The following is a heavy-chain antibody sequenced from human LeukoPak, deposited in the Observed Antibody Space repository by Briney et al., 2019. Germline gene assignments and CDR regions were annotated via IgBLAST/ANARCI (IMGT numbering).Heavy chain of an antibody. J-gene: IGHJ4*02. CDR2: IKQDGSEK. Sequence: GGSLRLSCVASGFSFNNYRMTWVRQAPGKGLEWVANIKQDGSEKQYVDSVKGRFAISRDNAKKSLYLQINTLRAEDTAVYYCVRGPHIAATSYWGQGTLVTVSS. D-gene: IGHD6-25*01. V-gene: IGHV3-7*03. CDR1: GFSFNNYR. CDR3: VRGPHIAATSY.